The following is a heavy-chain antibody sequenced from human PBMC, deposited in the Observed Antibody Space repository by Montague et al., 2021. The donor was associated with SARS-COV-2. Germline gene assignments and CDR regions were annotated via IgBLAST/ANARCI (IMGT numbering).Heavy chain of an antibody. Sequence: SETLSLTCTVSGGSISSYYWSWIRQPPGKGLEWIGYIYYSGSTNYNPSLKSRVTISVDTSKNQFSLKLSSVTAADTAVYYCARASITMVRGVTRWYFDLWGRDTLVTVSS. CDR2: IYYSGST. CDR1: GGSISSYY. V-gene: IGHV4-59*13. D-gene: IGHD3-10*01. CDR3: ARASITMVRGVTRWYFDL. J-gene: IGHJ2*01.